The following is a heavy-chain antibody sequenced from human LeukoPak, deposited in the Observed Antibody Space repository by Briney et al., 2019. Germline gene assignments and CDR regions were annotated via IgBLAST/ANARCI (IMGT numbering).Heavy chain of an antibody. V-gene: IGHV4-31*03. CDR2: IYYSGST. J-gene: IGHJ5*02. D-gene: IGHD6-19*01. CDR1: GGSISSGGYY. Sequence: PSQTLSLTRTVSGGSISSGGYYWSWIRQHPGKGLEWIGYIYYSGSTYYNPSLKSRVTISVDTSNNQFSLELSSVTAADTAVYYCARERYSSGWYYNWFDPWGQGTLVTVSS. CDR3: ARERYSSGWYYNWFDP.